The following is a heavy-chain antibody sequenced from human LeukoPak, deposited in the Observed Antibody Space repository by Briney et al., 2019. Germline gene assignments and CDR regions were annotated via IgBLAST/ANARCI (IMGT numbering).Heavy chain of an antibody. CDR1: GFTFSSYA. J-gene: IGHJ4*02. Sequence: PGGSLRLSCAASGFTFSSYAMSWVRQAPGKGLEWVSAISGSGGSTYYADSVKGRFTISRDNSKNTLYLQMNSLRAEDTAVYYCARPPKFSSGWARPMIDYGGQEPLVTVS. D-gene: IGHD6-19*01. V-gene: IGHV3-23*01. CDR3: ARPPKFSSGWARPMIDY. CDR2: ISGSGGST.